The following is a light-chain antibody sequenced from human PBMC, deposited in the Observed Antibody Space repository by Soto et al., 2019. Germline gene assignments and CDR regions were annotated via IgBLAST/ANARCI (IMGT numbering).Light chain of an antibody. CDR3: QQLNSYTLT. J-gene: IGKJ4*01. CDR1: QNINTY. V-gene: IGKV1-9*01. CDR2: AAS. Sequence: DIQMTQSPYSLSAAVGDRVTIACRASQNINTYLNWYQQKQGKAPKVXIYAASTLQSGVPSRFSGSGSGTDFTLTISSLQPEDFATYYCQQLNSYTLTFGGGTKVDIK.